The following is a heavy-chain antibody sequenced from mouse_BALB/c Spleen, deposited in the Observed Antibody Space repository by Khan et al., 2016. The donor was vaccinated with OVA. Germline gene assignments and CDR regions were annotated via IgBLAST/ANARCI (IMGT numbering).Heavy chain of an antibody. V-gene: IGHV2-9*02. CDR3: ARKREPDYFDY. CDR2: IWAGGST. CDR1: GFSLTRHG. Sequence: QVQLKESGPGLVAPSQSLSITCTVSGFSLTRHGIHWVRQPPGKGLEWLGIIWAGGSTNYNSALMSRLSITKDSSKSQVFLKMNSLQTDDTAIYDCARKREPDYFDYWGQGTTLTVSS. J-gene: IGHJ2*01.